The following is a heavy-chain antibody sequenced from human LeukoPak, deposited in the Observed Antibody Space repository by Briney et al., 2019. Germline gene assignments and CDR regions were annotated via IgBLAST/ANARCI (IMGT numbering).Heavy chain of an antibody. V-gene: IGHV4-59*08. Sequence: PSQTLSLTCTVSGDSISSYYWSWIRQPPGKGLEWIGYIYYSGGTDYNPSLKSRVTISVDTSKNQFSLKLRSVTAADTAVYYCARHVKIRGPYDASDIWGQGTMVTVSP. D-gene: IGHD3-3*02. CDR1: GDSISSYY. J-gene: IGHJ3*02. CDR3: ARHVKIRGPYDASDI. CDR2: IYYSGGT.